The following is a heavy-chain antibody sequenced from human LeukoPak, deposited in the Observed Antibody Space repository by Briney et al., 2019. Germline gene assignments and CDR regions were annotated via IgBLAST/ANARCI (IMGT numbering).Heavy chain of an antibody. J-gene: IGHJ6*03. CDR1: GGSISSYY. CDR3: ARVVSGQWLVQAPYYMDV. CDR2: IYYSGST. Sequence: SETLSLTCTVSGGSISSYYWSWIRQPPGKGLEWIGYIYYSGSTNYNPPLKSRVTISVDTSKNQFSLKLSSVTAADTAVYYCARVVSGQWLVQAPYYMDVWGKGTTVTISS. D-gene: IGHD6-19*01. V-gene: IGHV4-59*01.